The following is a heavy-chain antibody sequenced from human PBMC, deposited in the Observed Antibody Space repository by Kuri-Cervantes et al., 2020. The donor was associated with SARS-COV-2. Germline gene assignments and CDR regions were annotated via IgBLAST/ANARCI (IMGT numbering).Heavy chain of an antibody. V-gene: IGHV3-30*04. D-gene: IGHD1-26*01. CDR3: ARPYSGSYNNWFDP. J-gene: IGHJ5*02. Sequence: GESLKISCAASGFTFSSYAMHWVRQAPGKGLEWVAVTSYDGSNKYYADSVKGRFTISRDNSKNTLYLQMNSLRAEDTAVYYCARPYSGSYNNWFDPWGQGTRVTVSS. CDR2: TSYDGSNK. CDR1: GFTFSSYA.